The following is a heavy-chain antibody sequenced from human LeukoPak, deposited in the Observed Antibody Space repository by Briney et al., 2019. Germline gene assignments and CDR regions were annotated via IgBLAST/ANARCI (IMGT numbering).Heavy chain of an antibody. D-gene: IGHD6-13*01. CDR3: TRESRIAAAGKDYYYYYGMDV. CDR2: ISAYNGNT. V-gene: IGHV1-18*01. Sequence: ASVKVSCKASRYTFTSYGISWVRQAPGQGLEWMGWISAYNGNTNYAQNLQGRVTMTTDTSTSTAYMELRSLRSDDTAVYFCTRESRIAAAGKDYYYYYGMDVWGQGTTVTVSS. CDR1: RYTFTSYG. J-gene: IGHJ6*02.